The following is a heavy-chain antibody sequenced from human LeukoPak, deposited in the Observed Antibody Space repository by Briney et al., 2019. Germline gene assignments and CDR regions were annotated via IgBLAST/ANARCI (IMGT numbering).Heavy chain of an antibody. CDR3: AREQVREDGAFDI. Sequence: GGSLRLSCAASDFTVSNMYMTWVRQAPGKGLEWVSLIYSDGRTDYADSVKGRYTISRDNSKNTVYLQMNSLRVEDTAVYYCAREQVREDGAFDIWGQGTMVTVSS. CDR2: IYSDGRT. D-gene: IGHD1-26*01. CDR1: DFTVSNMY. J-gene: IGHJ3*02. V-gene: IGHV3-53*01.